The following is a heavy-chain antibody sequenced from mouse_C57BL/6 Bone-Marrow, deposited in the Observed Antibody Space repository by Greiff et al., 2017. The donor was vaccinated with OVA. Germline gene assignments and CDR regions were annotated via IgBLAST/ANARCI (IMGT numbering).Heavy chain of an antibody. D-gene: IGHD2-5*01. CDR2: IDPSVSYT. CDR3: ARGGAYYSNFYYYAMDY. CDR1: GYTFTSYW. V-gene: IGHV1-50*01. Sequence: QVQLQQPGAELVKPGASVKLSCKASGYTFTSYWMQWVKQRPGQGLEWIGEIDPSVSYTNYNQKFKGKATLTVDTSSSTAYMQLSSLTSEDSAVYYCARGGAYYSNFYYYAMDYWGQGTSVTVSS. J-gene: IGHJ4*01.